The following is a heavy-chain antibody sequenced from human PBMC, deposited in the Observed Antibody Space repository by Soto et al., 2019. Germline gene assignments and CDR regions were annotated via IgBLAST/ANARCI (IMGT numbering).Heavy chain of an antibody. CDR2: INPNSGRT. D-gene: IGHD4-17*01. Sequence: QVQLVQSGAEVKKPGASVKVSCKASGYAFSQFYIHWMRQAPGQGLEWMGWINPNSGRTKFAQNSQGWASITRDTSIKTVYMELSGLTSDATAVYYRARESGGTTATLDYYSSYMHVWGKGTTVTVSS. CDR3: ARESGGTTATLDYYSSYMHV. J-gene: IGHJ6*03. V-gene: IGHV1-2*04. CDR1: GYAFSQFY.